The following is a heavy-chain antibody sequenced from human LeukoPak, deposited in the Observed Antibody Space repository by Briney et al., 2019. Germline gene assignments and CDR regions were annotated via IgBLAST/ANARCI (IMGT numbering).Heavy chain of an antibody. Sequence: SETLSLTCTVSGGSISSSSYYWGWIRQPPGKGLEWIGSIYYSGSTYYNPSLKSRVTISVDTSKNQFSLKLSSVTAADTAVYYCARDRRLVPAAIPPYFDYWGQGTLVTVSS. CDR1: GGSISSSSYY. D-gene: IGHD2-2*01. CDR3: ARDRRLVPAAIPPYFDY. J-gene: IGHJ4*02. V-gene: IGHV4-39*07. CDR2: IYYSGST.